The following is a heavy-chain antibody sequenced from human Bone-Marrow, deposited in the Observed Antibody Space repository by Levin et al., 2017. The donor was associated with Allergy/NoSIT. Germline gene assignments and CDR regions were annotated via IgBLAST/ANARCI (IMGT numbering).Heavy chain of an antibody. CDR1: GFTFSDHY. V-gene: IGHV3-72*01. CDR2: TRNKANSYTT. Sequence: GGSLRLSCAASGFTFSDHYMDWVRQAPGKGLEWVGRTRNKANSYTTEYAASVKGRFTISRDDSKNSLYLQMNSLKTEDTAVYYCARDQRGYYYGSGSYKPIYDYYMDVWGKGTTVTVSS. D-gene: IGHD3-10*01. J-gene: IGHJ6*03. CDR3: ARDQRGYYYGSGSYKPIYDYYMDV.